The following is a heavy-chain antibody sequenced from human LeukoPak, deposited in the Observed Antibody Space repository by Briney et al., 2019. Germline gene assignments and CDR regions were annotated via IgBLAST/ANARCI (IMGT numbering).Heavy chain of an antibody. CDR2: VNNDGRET. CDR3: ARGTGGLDP. J-gene: IGHJ5*02. V-gene: IGHV3-74*01. D-gene: IGHD3/OR15-3a*01. Sequence: GRSLRLSCAASGFTFSSYAMHWVRQAPGKGLVWVSYVNNDGRETAHADSVKGRFTISRDNARNTVFLQMNSLRADDTAVYYCARGTGGLDPWGQGTLVIVSS. CDR1: GFTFSSYA.